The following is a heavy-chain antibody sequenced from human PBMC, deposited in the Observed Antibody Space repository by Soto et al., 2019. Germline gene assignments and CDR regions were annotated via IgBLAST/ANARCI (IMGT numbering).Heavy chain of an antibody. V-gene: IGHV3-74*01. D-gene: IGHD3-22*01. CDR2: INSDGSST. Sequence: PGGSLRLSCAASGFTFSSYWMHWVRQAPGKGLVWVSRINSDGSSTSYADSVKGRFTISRDIAKNTLYLQMNSLRAEVTGVYYCASDRPYYDSSGSTYFDYWGQGTLVTVSS. J-gene: IGHJ4*02. CDR3: ASDRPYYDSSGSTYFDY. CDR1: GFTFSSYW.